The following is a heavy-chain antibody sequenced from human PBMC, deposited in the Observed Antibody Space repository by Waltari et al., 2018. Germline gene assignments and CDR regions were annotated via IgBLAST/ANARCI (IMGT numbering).Heavy chain of an antibody. J-gene: IGHJ4*02. D-gene: IGHD3-22*01. V-gene: IGHV1-3*01. Sequence: QVQLVKSGAEVKKPGASVKVSCKASGYTFTSYAMHWVRQAPGQRLEWMGWINAGTGNTKYSQKFQGRVTITRDASASTAYMELSSLRSEDTAVYYCASEVGQYYYDSSGYYWGDYWGQGTLVTVSS. CDR3: ASEVGQYYYDSSGYYWGDY. CDR2: INAGTGNT. CDR1: GYTFTSYA.